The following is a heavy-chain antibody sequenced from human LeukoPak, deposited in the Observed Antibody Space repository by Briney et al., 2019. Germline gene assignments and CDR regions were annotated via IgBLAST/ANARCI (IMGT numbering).Heavy chain of an antibody. CDR1: GGSISSGDYY. Sequence: SETLSLTCTVSGGSISSGDYYWSWIRQHPGKGLEWIGYIYYSGSTYYNPSLKSRVTISVDTSKNQFSLKLSSVTAADTAVYYCAREAHYYDSSGYSDAFDIWGQGTMVTVSS. J-gene: IGHJ3*02. CDR2: IYYSGST. CDR3: AREAHYYDSSGYSDAFDI. D-gene: IGHD3-22*01. V-gene: IGHV4-31*03.